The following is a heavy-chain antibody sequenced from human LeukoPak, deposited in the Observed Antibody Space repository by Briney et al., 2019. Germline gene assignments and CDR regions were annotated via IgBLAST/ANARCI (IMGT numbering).Heavy chain of an antibody. J-gene: IGHJ4*02. CDR2: ISSSSSYI. V-gene: IGHV3-21*01. CDR3: ARFCGFGYYFDY. CDR1: GFTFSSYS. D-gene: IGHD3-10*01. Sequence: GGSLRLSCAASGFTFSSYSMNWVRQAPGKGLEWVSSISSSSSYIYYADSVKGRFTISRDNAKNSLYLQMNSLRAEDTAVYYCARFCGFGYYFDYWGQGNPGHRLL.